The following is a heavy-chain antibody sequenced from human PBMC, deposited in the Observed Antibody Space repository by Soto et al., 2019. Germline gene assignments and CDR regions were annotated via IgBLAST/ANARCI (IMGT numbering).Heavy chain of an antibody. CDR1: GFTFSSYS. V-gene: IGHV3-48*01. D-gene: IGHD4-17*01. CDR3: AKAPQVMTTVYFDY. J-gene: IGHJ4*02. CDR2: ISSSSSTT. Sequence: GGSLRLSCAASGFTFSSYSMNWVRQAPGKGLEWVSYISSSSSTTYYADSVKGRFTISRDNAKNTLYLQMNSLRAEDTAVYYCAKAPQVMTTVYFDYWGQGTLVTVSS.